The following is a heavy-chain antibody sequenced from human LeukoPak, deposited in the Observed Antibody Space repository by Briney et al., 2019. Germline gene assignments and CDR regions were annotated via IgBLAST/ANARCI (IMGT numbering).Heavy chain of an antibody. CDR2: IFYSGST. Sequence: SETLSLTCTVSGGSISTSNYYWGWIRQPPGKGLEWIGNIFYSGSTYYSPSLKSRVTISVDTSKNQFSLKLSSVTAADTAVYYCARDLYYGSGSYPPFDYWGQGTLVTVSS. J-gene: IGHJ4*02. D-gene: IGHD3-10*01. CDR1: GGSISTSNYY. CDR3: ARDLYYGSGSYPPFDY. V-gene: IGHV4-39*07.